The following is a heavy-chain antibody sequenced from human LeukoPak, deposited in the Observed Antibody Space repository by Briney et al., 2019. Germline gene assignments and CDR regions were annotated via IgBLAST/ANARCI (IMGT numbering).Heavy chain of an antibody. Sequence: GGSLRLSCAASGFTFSSYAMSWVRQAPGKGLEWVSAISGSGGSTYYADSVKGRFTTSRDNSKNTLYLQMNSLRAEDTAVYYCAKDLVVSYQLLLAVDYWGQGTLVTVSS. CDR1: GFTFSSYA. CDR3: AKDLVVSYQLLLAVDY. CDR2: ISGSGGST. J-gene: IGHJ4*02. V-gene: IGHV3-23*01. D-gene: IGHD2-2*01.